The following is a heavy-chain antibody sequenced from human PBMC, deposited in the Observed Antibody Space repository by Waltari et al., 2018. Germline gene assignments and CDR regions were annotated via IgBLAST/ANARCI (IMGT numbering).Heavy chain of an antibody. CDR2: IDQSGRT. CDR1: GYPTIDSRS. Sequence: ESGPGLVKVSETLISTCGVSGYPTIDSRSWSWIRQPPGKGLEWIGSIDQSGRTYSDPSPNVRLGLSVDRQKNQISLKMKIVSADDSAMYFCARDSPFSGGWVADIDSFDLWGQGTMVTVSS. V-gene: IGHV4-38-2*02. D-gene: IGHD2-15*01. J-gene: IGHJ3*01. CDR3: ARDSPFSGGWVADIDSFDL.